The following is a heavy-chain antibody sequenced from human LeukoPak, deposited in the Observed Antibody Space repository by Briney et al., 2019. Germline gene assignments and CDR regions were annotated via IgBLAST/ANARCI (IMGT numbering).Heavy chain of an antibody. J-gene: IGHJ4*02. Sequence: SETLSLTCAVYGGSFSGYCWSWIRQPPGKGLEWIGEINHSGSTNYNPSLKSRVTISVDTSKNQFSLKLSSVTAADTAVYYCARAPQWYSSGCPFDYWGQGTLVTVSS. CDR3: ARAPQWYSSGCPFDY. CDR2: INHSGST. V-gene: IGHV4-34*01. D-gene: IGHD6-19*01. CDR1: GGSFSGYC.